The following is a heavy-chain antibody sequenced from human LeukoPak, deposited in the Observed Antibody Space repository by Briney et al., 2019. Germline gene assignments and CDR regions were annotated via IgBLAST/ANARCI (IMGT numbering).Heavy chain of an antibody. Sequence: PGGSLRLSCAASGFTFSIYAINWVRQAPGKGLERVSAISGSGGSTYYADSVKGRFTISRDNSKNTLYLQMNSLRAEDTAVYYCAKDPPYDFWSGYPDYWGQGTLVTVSS. CDR2: ISGSGGST. J-gene: IGHJ4*02. CDR1: GFTFSIYA. V-gene: IGHV3-23*01. CDR3: AKDPPYDFWSGYPDY. D-gene: IGHD3-3*01.